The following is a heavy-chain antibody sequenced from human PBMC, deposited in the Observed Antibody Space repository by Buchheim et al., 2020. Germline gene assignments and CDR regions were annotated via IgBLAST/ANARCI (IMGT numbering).Heavy chain of an antibody. J-gene: IGHJ6*02. V-gene: IGHV3-30*18. CDR2: ISYDGSNK. D-gene: IGHD3-10*01. Sequence: QVQLVESGGGVVQPGRSLRLPCAASGFTFNSFGMHWVRQAPGKGLEWVALISYDGSNKYYGDAVKGRFNVSRDNPKKPLYLQMNSLRAEDTAVYYCAKDRLLFGESGTGGLDVWGQGTT. CDR3: AKDRLLFGESGTGGLDV. CDR1: GFTFNSFG.